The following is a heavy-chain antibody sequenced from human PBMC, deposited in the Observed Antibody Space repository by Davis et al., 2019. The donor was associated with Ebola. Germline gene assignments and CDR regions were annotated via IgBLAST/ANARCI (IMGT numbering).Heavy chain of an antibody. CDR2: IRSKANSYAT. D-gene: IGHD1-26*01. CDR1: GVTFSGSA. J-gene: IGHJ4*02. CDR3: SGSYRGFDY. Sequence: GGSLRLSCAASGVTFSGSAMHWVRHASGKGLEWVGRIRSKANSYATAYAASVKGRFTISRDDSKNTSYLQMNSLKTEDTAVYYCSGSYRGFDYWGQGTLVTVSS. V-gene: IGHV3-73*01.